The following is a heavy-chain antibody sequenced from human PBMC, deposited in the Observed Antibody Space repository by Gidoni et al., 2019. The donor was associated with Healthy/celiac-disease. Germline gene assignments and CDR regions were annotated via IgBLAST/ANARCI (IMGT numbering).Heavy chain of an antibody. V-gene: IGHV3-73*01. CDR2: IRSKANSYAT. CDR3: TRFRASGDLVY. J-gene: IGHJ4*02. D-gene: IGHD2-21*02. CDR1: GFTFSGAA. Sequence: EVQLVDSGGGLVQPGGSLKLSCAASGFTFSGAALHGVRQASGKGLEWVGRIRSKANSYATAYAASVKGRFTISRDDSKNTAYLQMNSLKTEDTAVYYCTRFRASGDLVYWGQGTLVTVSS.